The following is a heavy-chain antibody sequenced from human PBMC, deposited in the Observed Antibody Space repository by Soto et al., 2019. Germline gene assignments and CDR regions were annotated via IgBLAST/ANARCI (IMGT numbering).Heavy chain of an antibody. D-gene: IGHD3-22*01. CDR2: TSFDERYK. V-gene: IGHV3-30*04. Sequence: QVQLVESGGCVVQPGRSLRLSCEASGFTFTGYAMHWVRQAPGKGLEWVAITSFDERYKFYAASVKGRFTISRDNSKNTLYLQMDSLSPEDTARYFCARDPRGDYDTAAYFDSWGQGALVIVSS. J-gene: IGHJ4*02. CDR1: GFTFTGYA. CDR3: ARDPRGDYDTAAYFDS.